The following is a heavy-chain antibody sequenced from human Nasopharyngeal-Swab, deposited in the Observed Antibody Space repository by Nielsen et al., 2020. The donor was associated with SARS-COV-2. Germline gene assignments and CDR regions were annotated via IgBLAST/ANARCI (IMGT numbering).Heavy chain of an antibody. V-gene: IGHV3-48*02. CDR3: ARDRKWLEVYYYYGTDV. Sequence: GESLKISCAGSGFTFSSYSMNWVRQAPGKGLEWVSYISSSSSTIYYADSVKGRFTISRDNAKNSLYLQMNSLRDEDTAVYYCARDRKWLEVYYYYGTDVWGQGTTVTVSS. D-gene: IGHD6-19*01. J-gene: IGHJ6*02. CDR1: GFTFSSYS. CDR2: ISSSSSTI.